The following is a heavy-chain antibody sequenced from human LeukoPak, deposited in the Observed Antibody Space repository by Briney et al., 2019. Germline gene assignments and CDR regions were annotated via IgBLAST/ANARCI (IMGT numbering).Heavy chain of an antibody. CDR2: ISSNGGST. V-gene: IGHV3-64D*06. J-gene: IGHJ4*02. D-gene: IGHD3-10*01. CDR3: VKDSSSGSYFDY. CDR1: GFTFSRYA. Sequence: GGSLRLSCPASGFTFSRYAMHWVRQAPGKGLEYVSAISSNGGSTYYADSVKGRFTISRDNSRNTLHLQMSSLRVEDTAVYYCVKDSSSGSYFDYWGQGTLVTVSS.